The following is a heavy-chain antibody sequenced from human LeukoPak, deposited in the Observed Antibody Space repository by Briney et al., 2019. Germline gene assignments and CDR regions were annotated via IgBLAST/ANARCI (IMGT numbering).Heavy chain of an antibody. J-gene: IGHJ4*02. D-gene: IGHD2-15*01. Sequence: ASVKVSCKASGYTSTRYGISWVRQAPGQGLEWMGWISANNGDTNSAQKFQDRVTMTTDTSTSTAYMELRSLRSDDTAVYYCARDFFHGHCAGLSCFLLDYWGQGSLVTVSS. CDR1: GYTSTRYG. CDR3: ARDFFHGHCAGLSCFLLDY. V-gene: IGHV1-18*01. CDR2: ISANNGDT.